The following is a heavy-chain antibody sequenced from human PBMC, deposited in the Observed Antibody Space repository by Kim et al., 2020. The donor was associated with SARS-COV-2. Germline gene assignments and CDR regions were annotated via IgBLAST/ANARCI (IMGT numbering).Heavy chain of an antibody. J-gene: IGHJ4*02. V-gene: IGHV3-21*01. CDR2: ISSSSSYI. CDR3: ARDEMGADSSGWYYFDY. D-gene: IGHD6-19*01. CDR1: GFTFSSYS. Sequence: GGSLRLSCAASGFTFSSYSMNWVRQAPGKGLEWVSSISSSSSYIYYADSVKGRFTISRDNAKNSLYLQMNSLRAEDTAVYYCARDEMGADSSGWYYFDYWGQGTLVTVSS.